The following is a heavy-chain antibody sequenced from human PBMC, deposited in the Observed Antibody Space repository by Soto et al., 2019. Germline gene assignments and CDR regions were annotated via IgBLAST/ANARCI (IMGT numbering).Heavy chain of an antibody. Sequence: GGSLRLSCAASGFTFSSYAMSWVRQAPGNGLEWVSAISGSGGSTYYADSVKGRFTISRDNSKNTLYLQMNSLRAEDTAVYYCAKPLLRRVVAATVAFDIWGQGTMVTVSS. J-gene: IGHJ3*02. CDR1: GFTFSSYA. V-gene: IGHV3-23*01. CDR2: ISGSGGST. D-gene: IGHD2-15*01. CDR3: AKPLLRRVVAATVAFDI.